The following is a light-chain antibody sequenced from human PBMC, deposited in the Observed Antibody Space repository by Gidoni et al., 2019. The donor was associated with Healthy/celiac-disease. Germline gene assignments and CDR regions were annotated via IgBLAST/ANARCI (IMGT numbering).Light chain of an antibody. CDR1: QSVSSY. V-gene: IGKV3-11*01. Sequence: DIVLTQSPATLSLSPGESATLSCRASQSVSSYLAWYQQKPGQAPRLLIYDASNRATGIPARFSGCGSGTDFTLTISSLEPEDFAVYYCQQRSNWPLTFGGGTKVEIK. CDR2: DAS. CDR3: QQRSNWPLT. J-gene: IGKJ4*01.